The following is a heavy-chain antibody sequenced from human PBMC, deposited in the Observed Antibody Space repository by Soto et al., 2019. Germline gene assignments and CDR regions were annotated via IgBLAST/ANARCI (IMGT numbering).Heavy chain of an antibody. Sequence: PGGSLRLSCVVSGLTFSDYGFHWVRQAPGKGLDWVAAISYDGSFVYYADSVRGRFPISRDNSRNTLDLQMNTLRQEDKAVYYCAKERGRNRNFAMDVWGQGTSVTVSS. V-gene: IGHV3-30*18. D-gene: IGHD1-1*01. CDR2: ISYDGSFV. CDR3: AKERGRNRNFAMDV. CDR1: GLTFSDYG. J-gene: IGHJ6*02.